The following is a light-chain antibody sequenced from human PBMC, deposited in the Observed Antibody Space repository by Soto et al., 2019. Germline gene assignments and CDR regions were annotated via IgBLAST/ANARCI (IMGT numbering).Light chain of an antibody. CDR3: QQYNSYPLT. Sequence: DIQMTQYPSTLSASVGDRVTITCRASQSISSWLAWYQQKPGKAPKLLIYKASSLESGVPSRFSGSGSGTEFTLTISSLQPDDFATYYCQQYNSYPLTFGGGTKVEL. V-gene: IGKV1-5*03. J-gene: IGKJ4*01. CDR1: QSISSW. CDR2: KAS.